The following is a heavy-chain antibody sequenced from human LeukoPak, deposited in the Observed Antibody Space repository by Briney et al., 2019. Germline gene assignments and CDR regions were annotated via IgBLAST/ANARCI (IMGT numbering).Heavy chain of an antibody. CDR2: ISGSSSYI. V-gene: IGHV3-21*01. CDR3: ARDGEAAGNMDH. J-gene: IGHJ4*02. CDR1: GFTLSSYS. D-gene: IGHD6-13*01. Sequence: GGSLRLSCAASGFTLSSYSMNWVRQAPGKGLEWVSSISGSSSYIYYADSVKGRFTISRDNAKNSLYLQMNSLRADDTAVYYCARDGEAAGNMDHWGQGILVTVSS.